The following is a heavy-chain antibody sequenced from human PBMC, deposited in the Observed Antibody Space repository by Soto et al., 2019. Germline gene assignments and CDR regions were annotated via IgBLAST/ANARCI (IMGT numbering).Heavy chain of an antibody. V-gene: IGHV3-7*01. J-gene: IGHJ6*03. D-gene: IGHD2-8*01. CDR1: GFTFSSYW. CDR3: ERDIVLMVFDLYYMDV. Sequence: EVQLVESGGGLVQPGGSLRLSCAASGFTFSSYWMSWVRQAPGKGLEWVANIKQDGSETYYVDSVKGRFTISSDNAKNSLYLQMNRLRAEDTAVYYCERDIVLMVFDLYYMDVWGKGATVTVSS. CDR2: IKQDGSET.